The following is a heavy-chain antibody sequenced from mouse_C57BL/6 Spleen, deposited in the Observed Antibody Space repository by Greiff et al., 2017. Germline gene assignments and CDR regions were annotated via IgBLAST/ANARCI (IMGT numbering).Heavy chain of an antibody. D-gene: IGHD2-3*01. CDR3: ARRWTGDYFDY. CDR2: IDPSDSET. J-gene: IGHJ2*01. V-gene: IGHV1-52*01. CDR1: GYTFTSYW. Sequence: QVQLQQPGAELVRPGSSVKLSCQASGYTFTSYWMHWVKQRPIQGLEWIGNIDPSDSETHYNQKFKDKATLTVDKSSSTAYMQLSSLTSEDSAVYYCARRWTGDYFDYWGQGTTLTVSS.